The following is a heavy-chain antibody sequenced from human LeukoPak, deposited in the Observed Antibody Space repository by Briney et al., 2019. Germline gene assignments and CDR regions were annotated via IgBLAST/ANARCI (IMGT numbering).Heavy chain of an antibody. V-gene: IGHV4-61*02. J-gene: IGHJ4*02. CDR2: IYTSGST. CDR3: ARGVASSSDFDY. D-gene: IGHD6-6*01. Sequence: SETLSLTCTVSGGSISSGGYYWSWIRQPAGKGLEWIGRIYTSGSTNYNPSLKSRVTISVDTSKNQFSLKLSYVTAADTAVYYCARGVASSSDFDYWGQGTLVTVSS. CDR1: GGSISSGGYY.